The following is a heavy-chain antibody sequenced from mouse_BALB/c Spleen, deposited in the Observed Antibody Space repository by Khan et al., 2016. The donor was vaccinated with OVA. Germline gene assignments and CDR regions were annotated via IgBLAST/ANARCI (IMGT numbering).Heavy chain of an antibody. D-gene: IGHD2-2*01. V-gene: IGHV1-9*01. CDR3: ARGGYGGFAY. J-gene: IGHJ3*01. CDR1: GYTFSSYW. CDR2: IFPGSVST. Sequence: QVQLKESGGDLMKPGASVKISCKATGYTFSSYWIEWVKQRPGHGLEWIGQIFPGSVSTTYNEKFKGKVTFTADNSSNTAYMQLSSLKTEDSAVYNCARGGYGGFAYWGRGTLVTVSA.